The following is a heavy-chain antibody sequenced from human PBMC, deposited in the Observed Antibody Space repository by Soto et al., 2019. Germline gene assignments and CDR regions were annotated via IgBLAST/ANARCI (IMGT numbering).Heavy chain of an antibody. D-gene: IGHD2-2*01. CDR1: GFTFSSYG. CDR2: IWYDGSNK. Sequence: PGGSLRLSCAASGFTFSSYGMHWVRQAPGKGLEWVAVIWYDGSNKYYADSVKGRFTISRDNSKNTLYLQMNSLRAEDTAVYYCARDKQVQDIVVVPAASPSDYWGQGTLVTVSS. J-gene: IGHJ4*02. CDR3: ARDKQVQDIVVVPAASPSDY. V-gene: IGHV3-33*01.